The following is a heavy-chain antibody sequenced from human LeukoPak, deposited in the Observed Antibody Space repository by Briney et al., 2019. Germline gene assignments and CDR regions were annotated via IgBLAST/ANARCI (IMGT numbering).Heavy chain of an antibody. V-gene: IGHV3-15*01. CDR2: IKSKTDGGTT. Sequence: GGSLRLSCAASGFTFSNAWVSWVRQAPGKGLEWVGRIKSKTDGGTTDYAAPVKGRFTISRDDSKNTLYLQMNSLKTEDTAVYYCTTDPTGGSYYDYYYYMDVWGKGTPVTISS. CDR3: TTDPTGGSYYDYYYYMDV. D-gene: IGHD1-26*01. CDR1: GFTFSNAW. J-gene: IGHJ6*03.